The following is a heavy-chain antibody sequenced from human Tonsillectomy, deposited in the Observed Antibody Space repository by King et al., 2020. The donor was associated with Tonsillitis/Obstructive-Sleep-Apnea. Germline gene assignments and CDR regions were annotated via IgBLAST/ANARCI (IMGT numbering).Heavy chain of an antibody. CDR1: GGSFSGYY. J-gene: IGHJ5*01. CDR3: ASGGGSWFDS. V-gene: IGHV4-34*01. CDR2: INHSGST. Sequence: VQLQQWGAGLLKPSETLSLTCAVYGGSFSGYYWSWIRQPPGKGLEWIGEINHSGSTNYNPSLKNRVTISVDTSKNQFSLNLSSVTAADTAVYYCASGGGSWFDSWGQGTLVTVSS. D-gene: IGHD1-26*01.